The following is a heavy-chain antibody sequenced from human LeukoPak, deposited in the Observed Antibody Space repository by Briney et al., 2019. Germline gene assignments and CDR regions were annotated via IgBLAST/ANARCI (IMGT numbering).Heavy chain of an antibody. CDR2: ISSSSSYI. J-gene: IGHJ3*02. Sequence: GGSLRLSCAAPGFTFSSYSMNWVRQAPGKGLEWVSSISSSSSYIYYADSVKGRFTISRDNAKNSLYLQMNSLRAEDTAVYYCARECGGSCYSDAFDIWGQGTMVTVSS. V-gene: IGHV3-21*01. D-gene: IGHD2-15*01. CDR3: ARECGGSCYSDAFDI. CDR1: GFTFSSYS.